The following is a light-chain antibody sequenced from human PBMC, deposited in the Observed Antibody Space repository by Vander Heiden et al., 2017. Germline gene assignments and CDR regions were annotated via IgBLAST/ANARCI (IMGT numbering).Light chain of an antibody. J-gene: IGKJ4*01. Sequence: IVMTQSQATLSVSPGERAPLSCRASQSVSSNLAWYQQKPGQAPRLLIYCASTRATCIPARFSGSGSGTEFTLTISSLQSEDFAVDYCQQYNNWPPLTFGGGTKVEIK. CDR3: QQYNNWPPLT. V-gene: IGKV3-15*01. CDR2: CAS. CDR1: QSVSSN.